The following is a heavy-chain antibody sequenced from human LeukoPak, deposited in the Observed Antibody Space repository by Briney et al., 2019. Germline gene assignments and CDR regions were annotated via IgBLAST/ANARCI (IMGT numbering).Heavy chain of an antibody. Sequence: SETLSLTCTVSGGSIGTYYWSWIRQPPGKGLEWIGYIYYNGYTDYNPSLKSRVTISLHTSKNQFSLKLSSVNAADTAVYYCARDRHWTNDWVFDYWGQGTLVTVSS. CDR2: IYYNGYT. CDR3: ARDRHWTNDWVFDY. D-gene: IGHD1/OR15-1a*01. CDR1: GGSIGTYY. V-gene: IGHV4-59*01. J-gene: IGHJ4*02.